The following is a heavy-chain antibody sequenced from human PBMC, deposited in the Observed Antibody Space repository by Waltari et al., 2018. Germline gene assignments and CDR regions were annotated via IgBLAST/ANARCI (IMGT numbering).Heavy chain of an antibody. CDR1: GFHLRSYW. CDR3: ARGSAYYVRVWDL. V-gene: IGHV3-7*03. CDR2: INYDGSAQ. D-gene: IGHD3-16*01. J-gene: IGHJ4*02. Sequence: LVESGGDLVRAGGSLRLSGAASGFHLRSYWMSWVRQAPGKGVGWVANINYDGSAQWYEDSVSGRLTGSRDNAKNSLYLEMNNVRVDDTAVYYCARGSAYYVRVWDLWGPGTLVTVSS.